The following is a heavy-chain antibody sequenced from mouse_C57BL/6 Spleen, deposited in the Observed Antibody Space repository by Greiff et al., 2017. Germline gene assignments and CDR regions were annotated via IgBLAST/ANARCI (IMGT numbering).Heavy chain of an antibody. CDR3: ARWTTVVAEYFDV. CDR1: GYTFTSYW. V-gene: IGHV1-59*01. CDR2: IDPSDSYT. Sequence: QVQLQQSGAELVRPGTSVKLSCKASGYTFTSYWMHWVKQRPGQGLEWIGVIDPSDSYTNYNQKFKGKATLTVDTSSSTAYMQLSSLTSEDSAVYYCARWTTVVAEYFDVWGTGTTVTVSS. J-gene: IGHJ1*03. D-gene: IGHD1-1*01.